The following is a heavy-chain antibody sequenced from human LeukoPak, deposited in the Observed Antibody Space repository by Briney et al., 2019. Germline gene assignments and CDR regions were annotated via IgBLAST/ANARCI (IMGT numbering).Heavy chain of an antibody. V-gene: IGHV3-21*01. J-gene: IGHJ4*02. CDR1: GFTFSSYS. D-gene: IGHD3-3*01. CDR2: ISSSSSYI. Sequence: GGSLRLSCAASGFTFSSYSMNWVRQAPGKGLEWVSSISSSSSYIYYAHSVKGRFTISRDNAKNSLYLQINSLRAEDTAVYHCARDLTIFGVVTPKSFDYWGQGTLVTVSS. CDR3: ARDLTIFGVVTPKSFDY.